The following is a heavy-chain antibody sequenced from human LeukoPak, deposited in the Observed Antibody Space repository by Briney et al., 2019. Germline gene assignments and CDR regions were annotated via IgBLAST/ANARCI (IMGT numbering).Heavy chain of an antibody. V-gene: IGHV4-59*01. CDR3: ARVDLDWGHAFDI. J-gene: IGHJ3*02. CDR1: GFTFSDYY. CDR2: IYYSGST. Sequence: GSLRLSCAASGFTFSDYYMSWIRQPPGKGLEWIGYIYYSGSTNYNPSLKSRVTISVDTSKNQFSLKLSSVTAADTAVYYCARVDLDWGHAFDIWGQGTMVTVSS. D-gene: IGHD7-27*01.